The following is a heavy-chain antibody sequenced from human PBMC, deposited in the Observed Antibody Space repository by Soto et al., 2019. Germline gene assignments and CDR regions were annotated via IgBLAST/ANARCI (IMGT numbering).Heavy chain of an antibody. CDR2: ISGYNGNS. D-gene: IGHD2-15*01. V-gene: IGHV1-18*03. CDR1: GYTFTSYG. Sequence: ASVKVSCKASGYTFTSYGISWVRQAPGQGLEWMGRISGYNGNSNYAQNLQGRVTMTTDTSTSTAYMELRSLRSDDMAVYYCAREDIQDIVVVVVAPEGLGYWGQGTLVTVSS. CDR3: AREDIQDIVVVVVAPEGLGY. J-gene: IGHJ4*02.